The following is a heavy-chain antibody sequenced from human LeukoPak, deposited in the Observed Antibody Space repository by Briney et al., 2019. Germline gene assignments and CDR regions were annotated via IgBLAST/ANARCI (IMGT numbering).Heavy chain of an antibody. V-gene: IGHV1-69*04. CDR3: ARDDWEGTAMPAAWFDY. Sequence: SVKVSCKASGGFSNYAINWVRQAPGQGLEWMGRIIPILNTANSVEKFQGRVTITADKFTNTAYMELSSLRSEDTAIYYCARDDWEGTAMPAAWFDYWGQGTLVTVSS. CDR1: GGFSNYA. J-gene: IGHJ4*02. CDR2: IIPILNTA. D-gene: IGHD5-18*01.